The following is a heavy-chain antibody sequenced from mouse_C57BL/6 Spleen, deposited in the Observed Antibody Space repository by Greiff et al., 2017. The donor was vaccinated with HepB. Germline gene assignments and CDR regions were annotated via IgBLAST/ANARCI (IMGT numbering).Heavy chain of an antibody. J-gene: IGHJ1*03. D-gene: IGHD2-1*01. V-gene: IGHV3-1*01. CDR3: ARDLLRRYFDV. CDR2: ISYSGST. CDR1: GYSITSGYD. Sequence: EVQLQESGPGMVKPSQSLSLTCTVTGYSITSGYDWHWIRHFPGNKLEWMGYISYSGSTNYNPSLKSRISITHDTSKNHFFLKLNSVTTEDTATYYCARDLLRRYFDVWGTGTTVTVSS.